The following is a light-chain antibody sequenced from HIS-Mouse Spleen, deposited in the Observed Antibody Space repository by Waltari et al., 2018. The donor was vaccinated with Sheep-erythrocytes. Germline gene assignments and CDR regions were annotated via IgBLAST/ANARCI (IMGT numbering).Light chain of an antibody. Sequence: QSALTQPRPVSGSPGQSVTISCTGTSSDVGGYNYVSWYQQHPGKAPKLMIYDVSKRPSGVPDRFSGSKCGNTASLTISGLQAEDEADYYCCSYAGSYNHVFATGTKVTVL. CDR3: CSYAGSYNHV. CDR1: SSDVGGYNY. J-gene: IGLJ1*01. CDR2: DVS. V-gene: IGLV2-11*01.